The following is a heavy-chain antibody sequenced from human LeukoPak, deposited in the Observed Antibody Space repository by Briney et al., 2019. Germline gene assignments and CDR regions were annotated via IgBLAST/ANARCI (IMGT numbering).Heavy chain of an antibody. CDR3: ARDPVLRYFDWLHTFDY. CDR1: GYTFTSYG. CDR2: ISAYNGNT. V-gene: IGHV1-18*01. D-gene: IGHD3-9*01. Sequence: ASVKVSCKASGYTFTSYGISWVRQAPGQGLEWMGWISAYNGNTNYAQKLQGRVTMTTDTSTSTAYMELRSLRSDDTAVYYCARDPVLRYFDWLHTFDYWGQGTLVTVSS. J-gene: IGHJ4*02.